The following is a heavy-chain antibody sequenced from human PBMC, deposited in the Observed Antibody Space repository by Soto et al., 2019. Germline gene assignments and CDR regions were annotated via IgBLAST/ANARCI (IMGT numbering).Heavy chain of an antibody. V-gene: IGHV1-18*01. J-gene: IGHJ5*02. CDR2: ISAYNGNT. CDR1: GCTFTSYG. D-gene: IGHD2-21*02. CDR3: ARDKGAYCGGDCYSTWFDP. Sequence: QVQLVQSGAEVKKPGASVKVSCKASGCTFTSYGISWVRQAPGQGLEWMGWISAYNGNTNYAQKLQGRVTMTTDTSTSTAYMELRSLRSDDTAVYYCARDKGAYCGGDCYSTWFDPWGQGTLVTVSS.